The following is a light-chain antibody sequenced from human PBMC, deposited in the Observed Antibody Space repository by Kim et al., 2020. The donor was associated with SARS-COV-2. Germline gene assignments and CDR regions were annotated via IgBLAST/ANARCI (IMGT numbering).Light chain of an antibody. J-gene: IGKJ1*01. V-gene: IGKV3-20*01. CDR2: GAS. Sequence: LSPGERATLSCRASQSISNNYVAWYQQKPGQAPRLLIYGASSRATGIPDRFSGSGSGTDFTLTISRLEPEDFAVYYCQQYGSSRTFGQGTKVDIK. CDR1: QSISNNY. CDR3: QQYGSSRT.